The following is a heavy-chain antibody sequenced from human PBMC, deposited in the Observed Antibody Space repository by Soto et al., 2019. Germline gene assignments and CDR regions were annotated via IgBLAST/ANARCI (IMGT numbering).Heavy chain of an antibody. Sequence: QITLKESGPTLVKPTQTLTLTCTFSGLSLSTTGVGVGWIRQPPGKALEWLALIYWVADKRYSPSLKSRLTITKDTSKNQVVLTMTNMDPVDTATYYCVQSRCGGDCLQSYSSHSYYGLDVWGQGTTVTVSS. V-gene: IGHV2-5*02. D-gene: IGHD2-21*02. J-gene: IGHJ6*02. CDR2: IYWVADK. CDR3: VQSRCGGDCLQSYSSHSYYGLDV. CDR1: GLSLSTTGVG.